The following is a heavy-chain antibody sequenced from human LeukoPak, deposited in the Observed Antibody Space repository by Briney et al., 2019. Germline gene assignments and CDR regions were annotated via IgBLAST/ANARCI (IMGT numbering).Heavy chain of an antibody. CDR2: IYYAGYT. CDR1: GDSIRGSSYN. CDR3: ARDGAAAGPHWFDP. D-gene: IGHD6-13*01. J-gene: IGHJ5*02. Sequence: SETLSLMCTVSGDSIRGSSYNWGWLRQPPGKALEWIGSIYYAGYTFYNPSLKSRVTLSLDMSKNQFSLNLSSVTAADTAVYYCARDGAAAGPHWFDPWGQGTLVTVSS. V-gene: IGHV4-39*07.